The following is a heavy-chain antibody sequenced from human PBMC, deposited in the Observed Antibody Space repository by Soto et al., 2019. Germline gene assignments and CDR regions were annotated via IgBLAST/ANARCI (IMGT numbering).Heavy chain of an antibody. CDR3: ARVYSSLSSYDY. CDR2: INSDGSTT. V-gene: IGHV3-74*01. Sequence: GGSLRLSCAASGFTFSTYWMHWVRQAPGRGLVWVSRINSDGSTTNYADSVKGRFTISRDNAKNTLYLQMNSLRAEDTAIYYCARVYSSLSSYDYWGQGTLVTVSS. D-gene: IGHD5-18*01. CDR1: GFTFSTYW. J-gene: IGHJ4*02.